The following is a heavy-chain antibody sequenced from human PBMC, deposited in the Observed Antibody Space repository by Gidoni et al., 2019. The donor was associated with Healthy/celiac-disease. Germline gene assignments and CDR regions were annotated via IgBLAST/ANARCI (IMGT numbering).Heavy chain of an antibody. CDR1: GFTLSSYA. J-gene: IGHJ4*02. V-gene: IGHV3-23*01. D-gene: IGHD1-26*01. Sequence: EVQLLESGGGLVQPGGSLRLSCSSSGFTLSSYAMSWVRQVPGKGLEWVSGISGSGGSTYYADSVKGRFTISRDNSKNTLYLQMNSLRAEDTAVYYCAATYKRLLPRIDYWGQGTLVTVS. CDR2: ISGSGGST. CDR3: AATYKRLLPRIDY.